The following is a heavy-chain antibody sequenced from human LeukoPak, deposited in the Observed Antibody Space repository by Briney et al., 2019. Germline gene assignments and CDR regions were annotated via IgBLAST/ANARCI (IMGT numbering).Heavy chain of an antibody. CDR3: ARGYCSSTSCYEGGYYFDC. CDR2: IYYSGST. D-gene: IGHD2-2*01. Sequence: SETLSLTCTVSGGSVSSGSYYWSWIRQPPGKGLEWIGYIYYSGSTNYNPSLKSRVTISVDTSKNQFSLKLSSVTAADTAVYYCARGYCSSTSCYEGGYYFDCWGQGTLVTVSS. CDR1: GGSVSSGSYY. V-gene: IGHV4-61*01. J-gene: IGHJ4*02.